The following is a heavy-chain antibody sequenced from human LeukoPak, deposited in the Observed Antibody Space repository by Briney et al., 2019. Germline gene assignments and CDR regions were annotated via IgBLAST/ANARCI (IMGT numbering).Heavy chain of an antibody. V-gene: IGHV4-59*01. D-gene: IGHD4-23*01. CDR2: IYYSGST. Sequence: SETLSLTCTVSGDSINNYYWSWIRQPPGKGLEWIGYIYYSGSTTYSPSLKSRVTISVDMSKNQFSLKLSSVTAADTALYYCARDYAGTSRSRFDPWGQGTLVTVSS. CDR1: GDSINNYY. J-gene: IGHJ5*02. CDR3: ARDYAGTSRSRFDP.